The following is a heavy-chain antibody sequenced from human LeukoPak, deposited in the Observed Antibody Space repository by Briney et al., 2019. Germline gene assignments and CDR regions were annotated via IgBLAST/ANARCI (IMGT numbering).Heavy chain of an antibody. CDR1: GFTFSNYN. V-gene: IGHV3-21*01. CDR3: AREGIAAAGTFDY. J-gene: IGHJ4*02. CDR2: ITRGSIYT. Sequence: GGSLRLSCAASGFTFSNYNMNWVRQTPGKGLEWVSSITRGSIYTFYADSVKGRFTISRDNAKNSLYLQMNSLRAEDTAVYYCAREGIAAAGTFDYWGQGTLVTVSS. D-gene: IGHD6-13*01.